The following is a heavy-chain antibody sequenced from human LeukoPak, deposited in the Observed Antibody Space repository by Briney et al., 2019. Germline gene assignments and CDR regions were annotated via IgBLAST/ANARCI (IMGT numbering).Heavy chain of an antibody. V-gene: IGHV1-69*01. CDR2: IIPIFGTA. D-gene: IGHD2-2*01. J-gene: IGHJ6*03. Sequence: ASVKVSCKASGGTFSSYAISWVRQAPGQGLEWMGGIIPIFGTANYAQKFQGRVTITADESTSTAYMELSSLRSEDTAVYYCARGSFYCSSTSCYRYYYMDVWGKGTTVTVSS. CDR1: GGTFSSYA. CDR3: ARGSFYCSSTSCYRYYYMDV.